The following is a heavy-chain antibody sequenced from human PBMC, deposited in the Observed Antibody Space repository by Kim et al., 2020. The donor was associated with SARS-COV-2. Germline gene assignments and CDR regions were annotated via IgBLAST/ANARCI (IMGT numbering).Heavy chain of an antibody. V-gene: IGHV4-34*01. J-gene: IGHJ4*02. CDR1: GGSFRGYF. D-gene: IGHD6-19*01. CDR2: INHSENT. CDR3: ARGVGGIGVAGTWDY. Sequence: SETLSLTCAVYGGSFRGYFWSWIRQPPGKGLEWIGEINHSENTNYNPSLKSRVSISIDTSKNQFSLKLSSVTAADTAVYYCARGVGGIGVAGTWDYWGQGTLVTVSS.